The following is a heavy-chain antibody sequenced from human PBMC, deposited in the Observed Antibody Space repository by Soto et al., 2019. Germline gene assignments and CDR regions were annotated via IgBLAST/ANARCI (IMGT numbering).Heavy chain of an antibody. D-gene: IGHD4-17*01. V-gene: IGHV3-23*01. CDR3: ARDPNGDYVGAFDI. CDR1: TFTVSTYA. Sequence: EVQVLESGGGFVVAWGFLRLSCTNSTFTVSTYAITWVRQAPGEGLQWVSSLWGRSPCTNYADSVKGRFTMSRDNSKNTLYLQMNSLRAEDTAAYYCARDPNGDYVGAFDIWGQGIMVTVSS. J-gene: IGHJ3*02. CDR2: LWGRSPCT.